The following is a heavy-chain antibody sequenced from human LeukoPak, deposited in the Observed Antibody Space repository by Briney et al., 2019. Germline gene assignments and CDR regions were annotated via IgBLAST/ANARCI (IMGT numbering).Heavy chain of an antibody. V-gene: IGHV1-2*02. J-gene: IGHJ5*02. CDR3: ARYSGEIVVVVAATREWFDP. D-gene: IGHD2-15*01. CDR2: INPNSGGT. CDR1: GYTFTGYY. Sequence: ASVKDSCKASGYTFTGYYMHWVRQAPGQRVGWMGWINPNSGGTNYAQKFQGRVTMARDTSISTAYMELSRLRSDDTAVYYCARYSGEIVVVVAATREWFDPWGQGTLVTVSS.